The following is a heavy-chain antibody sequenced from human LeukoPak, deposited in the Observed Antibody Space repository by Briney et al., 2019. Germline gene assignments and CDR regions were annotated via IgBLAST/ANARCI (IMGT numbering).Heavy chain of an antibody. CDR1: GFTFDDYG. CDR3: AKRPAADPMYFDF. J-gene: IGHJ4*02. CDR2: INWNGGST. V-gene: IGHV3-20*04. Sequence: GGSLRLSCAASGFTFDDYGMSWVRQAPGKGLEWVSGINWNGGSTGYADSVKGRFTISRDNAKKSLYLQMNSLRAEDTAIYYCAKRPAADPMYFDFWGQGTLVTVSS. D-gene: IGHD6-13*01.